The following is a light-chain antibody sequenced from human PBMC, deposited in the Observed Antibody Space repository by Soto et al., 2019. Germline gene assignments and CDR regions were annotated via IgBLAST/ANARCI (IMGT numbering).Light chain of an antibody. J-gene: IGLJ1*01. CDR3: CSFADFTYV. CDR2: EVT. V-gene: IGLV2-23*02. CDR1: SSDIGSYDL. Sequence: QSALTQTASVSGSPGQSITISCTGPSSDIGSYDLVPWYQQHPGTAPKLIIYEVTKRPSGVSTRFSGSKSGNTASLTISGLQAVDEADYYCCSFADFTYVFGTGTKVTVL.